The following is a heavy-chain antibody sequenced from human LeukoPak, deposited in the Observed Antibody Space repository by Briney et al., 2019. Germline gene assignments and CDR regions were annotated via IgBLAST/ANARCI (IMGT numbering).Heavy chain of an antibody. J-gene: IGHJ4*02. CDR2: TSSSSSYR. CDR3: ARGLRFIATDTPPQDY. Sequence: GGSLRLSCAASGFIFSDYYMSWIRQAPGKGLEWVSHTSSSSSYRSYADSVKGRFTISRDNAKDSLYLQMNSLRAEDTAVYFCARGLRFIATDTPPQDYWGQGTLVTVSS. V-gene: IGHV3-11*05. CDR1: GFIFSDYY. D-gene: IGHD5-12*01.